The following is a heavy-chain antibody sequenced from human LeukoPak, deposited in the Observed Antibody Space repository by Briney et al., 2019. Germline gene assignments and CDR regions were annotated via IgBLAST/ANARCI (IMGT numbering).Heavy chain of an antibody. CDR3: ARVVEMATIHFLTLRHYNWFDP. CDR2: IGSSSYT. Sequence: GGSLGLSCAASGFTFSDYYMSWIRQAPGKGLEWVSYIGSSSYTNYADSVKGRFTISRDNAKNSLYLQMNSLRAEDTAVYYCARVVEMATIHFLTLRHYNWFDPWGQGTLVTVSS. J-gene: IGHJ5*02. D-gene: IGHD5-24*01. V-gene: IGHV3-11*05. CDR1: GFTFSDYY.